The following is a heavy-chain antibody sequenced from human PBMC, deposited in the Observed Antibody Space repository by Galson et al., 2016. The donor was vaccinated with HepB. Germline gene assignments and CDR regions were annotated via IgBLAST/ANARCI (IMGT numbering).Heavy chain of an antibody. CDR2: IAYDGSIK. CDR3: AREFFERAGPNYFDY. CDR1: GFTFSQYG. J-gene: IGHJ4*02. Sequence: SCAASGFTFSQYGMHWVRQAPGKGLEWVAVIAYDGSIKHYADSVKGRFTVSRDNSRNTLDLQVDSLRAEDTAVYYCAREFFERAGPNYFDYWGQGALVTVSS. D-gene: IGHD6-19*01. V-gene: IGHV3-30*03.